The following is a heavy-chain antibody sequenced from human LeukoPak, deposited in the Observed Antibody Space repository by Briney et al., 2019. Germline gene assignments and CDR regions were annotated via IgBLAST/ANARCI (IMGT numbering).Heavy chain of an antibody. CDR3: GRGPGGGYSGSQFRGEGPRRHYYFYYGMDV. D-gene: IGHD1-26*01. V-gene: IGHV4-30-4*01. CDR2: IYNNGIT. Sequence: PSQTLSLTCSVSGGSISRSDHYWSWLRQPPGMGLEWFGNIYNNGITYSNPPHKSLVTMSVDTSHNQFSLKFSPVIAATTAVYYWGRGPGGGYSGSQFRGEGPRRHYYFYYGMDVWGQGTTVTVSS. CDR1: GGSISRSDHY. J-gene: IGHJ6*02.